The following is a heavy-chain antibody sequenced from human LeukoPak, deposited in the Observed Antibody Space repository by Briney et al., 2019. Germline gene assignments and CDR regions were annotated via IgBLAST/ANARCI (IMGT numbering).Heavy chain of an antibody. D-gene: IGHD6-13*01. Sequence: GGTLRLSCAASGFTFSSFGMSWVRQAPGKGLEWVSAISSTGGTAYYADSVKGRFTISRDNSKNTLYLQMNSLRAEDTAVYYCASAIAAAGGGYWGQGTLVTVSS. CDR2: ISSTGGTA. CDR1: GFTFSSFG. J-gene: IGHJ4*02. CDR3: ASAIAAAGGGY. V-gene: IGHV3-23*01.